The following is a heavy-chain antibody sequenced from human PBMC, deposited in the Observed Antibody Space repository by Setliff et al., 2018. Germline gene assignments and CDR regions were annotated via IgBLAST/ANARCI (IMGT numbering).Heavy chain of an antibody. CDR2: INPSGTT. Sequence: SDTLSLTCTFYGGPFSDYYWGWVRQTPGKGLEWIAEINPSGTTNYIPSLKSRLTISVDTSKRQFSLKLNSVTAADTAVYYCRFWSYVYKNDYWAQGTLVTVSS. CDR1: GGPFSDYY. V-gene: IGHV4-34*01. J-gene: IGHJ4*02. D-gene: IGHD3-16*01. CDR3: RFWSYVYKNDY.